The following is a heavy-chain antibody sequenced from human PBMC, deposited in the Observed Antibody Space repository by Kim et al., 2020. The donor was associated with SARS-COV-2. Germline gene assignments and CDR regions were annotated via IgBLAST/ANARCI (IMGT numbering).Heavy chain of an antibody. V-gene: IGHV3-48*03. D-gene: IGHD2-2*01. J-gene: IGHJ6*02. Sequence: YADSVKGRFTISRDNAKNSLYLQMNSLRAEDTAVYYCARDHLAMTYGMDVWGQGTTVTVSS. CDR3: ARDHLAMTYGMDV.